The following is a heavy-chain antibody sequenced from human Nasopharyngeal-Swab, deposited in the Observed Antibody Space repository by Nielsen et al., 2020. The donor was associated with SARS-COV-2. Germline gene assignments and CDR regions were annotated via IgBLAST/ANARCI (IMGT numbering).Heavy chain of an antibody. Sequence: GESLKISCNGSGYTFSGHWIGWVRQIPGKGLEWMGIIYPGDSDNSYGPPFQGQVTISADKSTSTAYLQWSSLKAPDTAMYYCARYNNPSFGPFRFDPWGQGALVTVSS. CDR3: ARYNNPSFGPFRFDP. J-gene: IGHJ5*02. V-gene: IGHV5-51*01. CDR2: IYPGDSDN. CDR1: GYTFSGHW. D-gene: IGHD3/OR15-3a*01.